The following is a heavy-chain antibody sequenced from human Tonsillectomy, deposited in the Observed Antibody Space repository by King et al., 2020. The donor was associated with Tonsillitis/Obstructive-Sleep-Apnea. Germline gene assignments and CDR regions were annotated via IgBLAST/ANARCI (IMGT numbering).Heavy chain of an antibody. J-gene: IGHJ4*02. CDR3: AREALVVVATYFDY. V-gene: IGHV3-33*01. CDR1: GFTFSSYG. CDR2: IWHDGSNK. Sequence: QLVQSGGGVVQPGRSLRLSCATSGFTFSSYGMHWVRQAPGKGLEWVAVIWHDGSNKYYADSERGRFTISRDNSKNTLYLQMNSLRAEDTAVYYCAREALVVVATYFDYWGQGNLVTVSS. D-gene: IGHD2-15*01.